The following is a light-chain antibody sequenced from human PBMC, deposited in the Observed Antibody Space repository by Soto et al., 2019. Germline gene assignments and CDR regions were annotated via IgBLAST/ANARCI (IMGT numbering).Light chain of an antibody. CDR3: QQYNDYST. V-gene: IGKV1-5*03. J-gene: IGKJ1*01. CDR1: QTISSW. CDR2: KAS. Sequence: DIQMTQSPSTLSASVGDRVTITCRASQTISSWLAWYQQKPGEAPKLLIYKASSLESGVPSRFSGSGSGTEFTLTISSLQPDDFATYYCQQYNDYSTFGQGTKVEIQ.